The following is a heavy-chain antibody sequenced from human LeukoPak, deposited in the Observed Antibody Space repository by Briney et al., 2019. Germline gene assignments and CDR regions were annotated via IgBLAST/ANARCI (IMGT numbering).Heavy chain of an antibody. J-gene: IGHJ4*02. CDR2: ISNSGSTI. CDR3: ARDRRAHN. V-gene: IGHV3-48*03. Sequence: GGSLRLSCVASGFTFSSYEINWVRQAPGKGLEWVSYISNSGSTIYYADSVKGRFTVSRDNAKNSLYLQMNSLRAEDTAVYYCARDRRAHNWGQGTLVTVSS. CDR1: GFTFSSYE.